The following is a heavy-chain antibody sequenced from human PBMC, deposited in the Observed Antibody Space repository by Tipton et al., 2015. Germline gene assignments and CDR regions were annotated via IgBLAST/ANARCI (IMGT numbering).Heavy chain of an antibody. CDR1: GFTFSSYE. D-gene: IGHD3-10*01. J-gene: IGHJ4*02. Sequence: SLRLSCAASGFTFSSYEVNWVRQAPGKGLEWVSYITSSGSIKLYADSVKGRFTISRDNGKNLLYLQMNSLRVEDTALYYCARDRGGFGDLMYYVDYWGQGTLVAVSS. V-gene: IGHV3-48*03. CDR2: ITSSGSIK. CDR3: ARDRGGFGDLMYYVDY.